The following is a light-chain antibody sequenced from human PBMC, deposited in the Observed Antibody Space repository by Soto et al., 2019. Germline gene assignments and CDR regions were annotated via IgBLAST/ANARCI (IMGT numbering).Light chain of an antibody. CDR3: CSYAGSYSYV. J-gene: IGLJ1*01. CDR1: SSDVGGYNY. V-gene: IGLV2-11*01. Sequence: QSVLTQPRSVSGSPGQSVTISCIGTSSDVGGYNYVSWYQEQPGKAPKLMIYDVSKRPSGVPGRFSGSKSGNTASLTISGLQAEDEADYYCCSYAGSYSYVFGTGTKVTV. CDR2: DVS.